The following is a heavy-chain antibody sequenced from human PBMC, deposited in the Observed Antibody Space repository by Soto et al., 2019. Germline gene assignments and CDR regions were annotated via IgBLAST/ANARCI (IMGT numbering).Heavy chain of an antibody. D-gene: IGHD4-17*01. J-gene: IGHJ4*02. CDR3: AREALRVYFDY. CDR2: INHSGST. V-gene: IGHV4-34*01. Sequence: QVQLQQWGAGLLKPSETLSLTCAVYGGSFSGYYWSWIRQPPGKGLEWIGEINHSGSTNYNPSLKSRVTISVDTSKNQFSLKLSSVTAADTAVYYCAREALRVYFDYWGQGTLVTVSS. CDR1: GGSFSGYY.